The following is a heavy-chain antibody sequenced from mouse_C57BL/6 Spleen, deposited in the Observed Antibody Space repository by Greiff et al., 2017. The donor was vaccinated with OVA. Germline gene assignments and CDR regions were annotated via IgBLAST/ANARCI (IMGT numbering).Heavy chain of an antibody. CDR2: INPGSGGT. J-gene: IGHJ1*03. V-gene: IGHV1-54*01. D-gene: IGHD1-1*01. CDR1: GYAFTNYL. CDR3: ARNYYGSSYWYFDV. Sequence: VQLQQSGAELVRPGTSVKVSCKASGYAFTNYLIEWVKQRPGQGLEWIGVINPGSGGTNYNEKFKGKATLTADKSSSTAYMQLSSLTSEDSAVYCCARNYYGSSYWYFDVWGTGTTVTVSS.